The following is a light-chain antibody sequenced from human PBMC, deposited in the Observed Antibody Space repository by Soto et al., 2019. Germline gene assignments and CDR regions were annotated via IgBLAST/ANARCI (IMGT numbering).Light chain of an antibody. CDR3: QQRDNWRRT. Sequence: EIVFTQSPGTLSLAPGERATLSCRASQSVRSSYLAWYQQKPGQAPRLLIYGASKRATGIPARFSGSGSGTDFTLTISSLEPEDFAVYYCQQRDNWRRTFGQGTRLEIK. V-gene: IGKV3D-20*02. CDR1: QSVRSSY. J-gene: IGKJ5*01. CDR2: GAS.